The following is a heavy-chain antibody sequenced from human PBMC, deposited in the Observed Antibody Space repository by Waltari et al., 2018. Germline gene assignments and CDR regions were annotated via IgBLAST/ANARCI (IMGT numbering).Heavy chain of an antibody. D-gene: IGHD3-3*01. CDR3: AHTPDTYYDFWSGYPTKPFDY. CDR2: IYWNDDK. V-gene: IGHV2-5*01. CDR1: GFSLSTSGVG. Sequence: QITLKESGPTLVKPTQTLTLTCTFSGFSLSTSGVGVGWIRQPPGKVLEWLALIYWNDDKRYSPSLKSRLTITKDTSKNQVVLTMTNMDPVDTATYYCAHTPDTYYDFWSGYPTKPFDYWGQGTLVTVSS. J-gene: IGHJ4*02.